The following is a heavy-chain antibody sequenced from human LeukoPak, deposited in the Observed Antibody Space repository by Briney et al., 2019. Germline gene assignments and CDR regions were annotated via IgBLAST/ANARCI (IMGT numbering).Heavy chain of an antibody. CDR3: AGDLPH. CDR1: GYTFSSYE. Sequence: GGSLRLSCAASGYTFSSYEMSWVRQAPGKGLEWVSYISSSGGTVKYADSVKGRFTISRDNAKNSLYLQMNSLRAEDTAVYYCAGDLPHWGQGTLVTVSS. J-gene: IGHJ4*02. CDR2: ISSSGGTV. V-gene: IGHV3-48*03.